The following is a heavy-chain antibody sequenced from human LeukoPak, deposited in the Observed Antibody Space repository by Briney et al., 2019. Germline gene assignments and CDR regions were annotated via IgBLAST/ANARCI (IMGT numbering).Heavy chain of an antibody. CDR1: GYTFTSYG. Sequence: GASVKVSCKASGYTFTSYGINWVRQAPGQWLEWMGWISSYNGNTNSAKKLQGRVTMTTDTSTSTAYMELRSLRSDDTAVYYCARQIVNWGGRAFDIWGQGTMVTVSS. V-gene: IGHV1-18*01. J-gene: IGHJ3*02. CDR3: ARQIVNWGGRAFDI. CDR2: ISSYNGNT. D-gene: IGHD7-27*01.